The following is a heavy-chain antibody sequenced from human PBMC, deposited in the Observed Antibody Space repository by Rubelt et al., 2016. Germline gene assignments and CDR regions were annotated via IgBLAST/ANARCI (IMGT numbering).Heavy chain of an antibody. J-gene: IGHJ4*02. CDR3: ASGLTVASISALDD. V-gene: IGHV4-39*07. CDR1: GGSISSTLYY. CDR2: IYYSRST. D-gene: IGHD6-6*01. Sequence: QLQLQESGPGLVKPSETLSLTCTVSGGSISSTLYYWGWIRQPPGKGLEWIASIYYSRSTNSNPSLKSRVPISVDTSKTRFSLKLSSVTDADTAVYYCASGLTVASISALDDWGQGTLVTVSS.